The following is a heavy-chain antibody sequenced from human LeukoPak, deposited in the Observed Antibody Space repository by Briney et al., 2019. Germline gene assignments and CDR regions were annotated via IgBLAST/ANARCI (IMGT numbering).Heavy chain of an antibody. D-gene: IGHD5-18*01. Sequence: APETLSLTCAVSGGSISSSNWWSWVRQPPGEGLEWIGYIYYSGSTNYNPSLKSRVTISVDTSKNQFSLKLSSVTAADTAVYYCARNLFVDTAMVTPDIWGQGTMVTVSS. CDR1: GGSISSSNW. V-gene: IGHV4-4*03. CDR3: ARNLFVDTAMVTPDI. J-gene: IGHJ3*02. CDR2: IYYSGST.